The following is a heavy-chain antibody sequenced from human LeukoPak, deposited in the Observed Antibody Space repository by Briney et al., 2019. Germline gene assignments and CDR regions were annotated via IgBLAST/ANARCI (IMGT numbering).Heavy chain of an antibody. D-gene: IGHD2-8*01. CDR3: SRENGAFSPFGY. CDR2: ISLGGLT. Sequence: PSGTLSLTCAVSGGPITTTNYWSWVRQPPGQGLEWVGEISLGGLTNFNPSLKGRVSKSLDKSKNQLSLKLTSVTAADTAVYYCSRENGAFSPFGYWGQGTLVTVTS. CDR1: GGPITTTNY. J-gene: IGHJ4*02. V-gene: IGHV4-4*02.